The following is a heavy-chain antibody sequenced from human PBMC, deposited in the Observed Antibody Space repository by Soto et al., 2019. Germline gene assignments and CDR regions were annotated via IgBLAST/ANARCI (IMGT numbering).Heavy chain of an antibody. CDR1: GGSISSGGYY. Sequence: QVQLQESGPGLVKPSQTLSLTCTVSGGSISSGGYYWSWIRRHPGKGLEWIGYIYYSGSTYYNPSLKSRVTISVDTSKNQFSLKLSSVTAADTAVYYCARSDCSGGSCYSSMDAFDIWGQGTMVTVSS. V-gene: IGHV4-31*03. J-gene: IGHJ3*02. CDR2: IYYSGST. D-gene: IGHD2-15*01. CDR3: ARSDCSGGSCYSSMDAFDI.